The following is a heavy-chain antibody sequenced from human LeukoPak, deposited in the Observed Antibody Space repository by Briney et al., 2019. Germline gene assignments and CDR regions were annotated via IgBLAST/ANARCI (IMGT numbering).Heavy chain of an antibody. D-gene: IGHD4-11*01. J-gene: IGHJ4*02. CDR1: SGSFSAYY. CDR3: ARGRENYSRAGFGY. V-gene: IGHV4-34*01. CDR2: INRSGST. Sequence: SETLSLTCAVYSGSFSAYYWSWIRQHPGKGLEWIGEINRSGSTNYNPSLESRVTVLVDKSKNQLSLKLRSVTAADTAVYYCARGRENYSRAGFGYWAQGTLVTVSS.